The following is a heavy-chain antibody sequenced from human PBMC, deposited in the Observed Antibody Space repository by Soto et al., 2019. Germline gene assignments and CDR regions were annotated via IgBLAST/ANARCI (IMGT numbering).Heavy chain of an antibody. D-gene: IGHD3-22*01. V-gene: IGHV3-30-3*01. J-gene: IGHJ4*02. Sequence: PGGSLRLSCAASGFTFSSYAMHWVRQAPGKGLEWVAVISYDGSNKYYADSVKGRFTISRDNSKNTLYLQMNSLRAEDTAVYYCARDIRAHYYDSSGSAPFDYWGQGTLVTVSS. CDR1: GFTFSSYA. CDR2: ISYDGSNK. CDR3: ARDIRAHYYDSSGSAPFDY.